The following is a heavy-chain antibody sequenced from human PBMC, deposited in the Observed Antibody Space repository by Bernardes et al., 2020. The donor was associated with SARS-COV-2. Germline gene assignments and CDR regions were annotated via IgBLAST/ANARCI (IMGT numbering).Heavy chain of an antibody. D-gene: IGHD4-4*01. Sequence: SETLSLTRAVSGYSISSGYYWGWIRQPPGKGLEWIGSILDSGSTYYKPSLKSRVTISVDTSKNQFSLKLSSVTAADTAVYYCAIIDYSNRIDYWGQGTLVTVSS. CDR2: ILDSGST. CDR3: AIIDYSNRIDY. V-gene: IGHV4-38-2*01. J-gene: IGHJ4*02. CDR1: GYSISSGYY.